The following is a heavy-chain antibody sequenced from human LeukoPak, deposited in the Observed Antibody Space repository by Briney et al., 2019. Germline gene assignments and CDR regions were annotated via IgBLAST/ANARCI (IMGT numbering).Heavy chain of an antibody. Sequence: AGGSLRLPCAASGFTFSDYYMSWIRQAPGKGLEWVSYISSSGSTIYYADSVKGRFTISRDNAKNSLYLQMNSLRAEDTAVYYCARERRGYCSSTSCSWFDPWGQGTLVTVSS. CDR1: GFTFSDYY. D-gene: IGHD2-2*01. CDR2: ISSSGSTI. CDR3: ARERRGYCSSTSCSWFDP. J-gene: IGHJ5*02. V-gene: IGHV3-11*04.